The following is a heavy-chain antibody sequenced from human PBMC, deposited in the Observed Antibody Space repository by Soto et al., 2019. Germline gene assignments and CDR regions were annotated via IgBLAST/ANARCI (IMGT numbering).Heavy chain of an antibody. CDR1: GFPFDDYG. J-gene: IGHJ4*02. CDR3: ARTPGYYGDFFDY. CDR2: INRHGGSI. Sequence: EVQLVESGGGAVRPGGSLRLSCAASGFPFDDYGMSWVRQAPGKGLEWVSGINRHGGSIGYADSVKGRFTISRDNAKNSLHLHMNSLRAEDTAFYYCARTPGYYGDFFDYWGQGTLVTVSA. D-gene: IGHD4-17*01. V-gene: IGHV3-20*04.